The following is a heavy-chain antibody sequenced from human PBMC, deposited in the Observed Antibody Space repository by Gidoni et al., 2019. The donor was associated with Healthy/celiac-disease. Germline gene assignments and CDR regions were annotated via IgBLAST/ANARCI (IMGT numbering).Heavy chain of an antibody. D-gene: IGHD1-26*01. V-gene: IGHV3-53*01. CDR2: IYSGGST. J-gene: IGHJ3*02. CDR3: ARDSGSYPGPVAFDI. CDR1: GFTVSSNY. Sequence: EVQLVGSGGGLIKPGGSLRLSCAASGFTVSSNYMSWVRQAPGKGLEWVSVIYSGGSTYYADSVKGRFTISRDNSKNTLYLQMNSLRAEDTAVYYCARDSGSYPGPVAFDIWGQGTMVTVSS.